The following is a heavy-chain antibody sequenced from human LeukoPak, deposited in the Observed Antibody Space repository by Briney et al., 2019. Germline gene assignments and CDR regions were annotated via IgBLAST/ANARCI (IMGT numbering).Heavy chain of an antibody. Sequence: ASAKVSCKASGYTFTGYFMHWVRQAPGQGLEWMGWINPNSGGTNYAQKFQGRVTMTRDTSVYTAYMELSRLRSDDTAVYYCAREPTENPHFDYWGQGTLVTVSS. J-gene: IGHJ4*02. CDR3: AREPTENPHFDY. D-gene: IGHD1-1*01. V-gene: IGHV1-2*02. CDR2: INPNSGGT. CDR1: GYTFTGYF.